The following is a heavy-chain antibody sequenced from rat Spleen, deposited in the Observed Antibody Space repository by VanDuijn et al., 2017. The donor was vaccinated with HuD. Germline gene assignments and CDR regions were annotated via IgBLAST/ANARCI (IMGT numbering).Heavy chain of an antibody. CDR1: GFTFSDYN. J-gene: IGHJ2*01. D-gene: IGHD1-1*01. CDR2: INYDGSST. Sequence: EVQLVESGGGLVQPGRSLKLSCVGSGFTFSDYNMAWVRQAPKKGLEWVASINYDGSSTYYRDSVKGRFTISRDNAKSTLYLQMNSLRSEDTATYYCTRDRTVAFDYWGQGVMVTVSS. V-gene: IGHV5-7*01. CDR3: TRDRTVAFDY.